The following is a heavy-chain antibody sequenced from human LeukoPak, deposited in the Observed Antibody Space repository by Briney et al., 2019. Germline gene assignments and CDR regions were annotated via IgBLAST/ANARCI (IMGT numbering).Heavy chain of an antibody. Sequence: GGSLRLSCAASGFTFISNYMSWVRQAPGTGLEWVSVIYSGGSTYYADSVKGRFTISRDNSKNTLYLQMNSLRAEDTAVYYCARIEADAFDIWGQGTMVTVSS. J-gene: IGHJ3*02. CDR2: IYSGGST. V-gene: IGHV3-66*01. CDR1: GFTFISNY. CDR3: ARIEADAFDI.